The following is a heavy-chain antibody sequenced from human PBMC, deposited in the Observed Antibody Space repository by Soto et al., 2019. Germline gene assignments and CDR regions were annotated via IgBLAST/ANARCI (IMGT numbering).Heavy chain of an antibody. D-gene: IGHD2-2*01. Sequence: ASVKVSCKASGYTFTSYGISWVRQAPGQGLEWMGWISAYNGNTNYAQKLQGRVTMTTDTSTNTAYMELRSLRSDDTAVYYCARALIVVVPAAPYNWFDPWGQGTLVTVSS. CDR1: GYTFTSYG. CDR3: ARALIVVVPAAPYNWFDP. CDR2: ISAYNGNT. V-gene: IGHV1-18*04. J-gene: IGHJ5*02.